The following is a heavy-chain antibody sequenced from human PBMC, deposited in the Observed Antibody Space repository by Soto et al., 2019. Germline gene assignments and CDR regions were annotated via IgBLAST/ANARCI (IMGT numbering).Heavy chain of an antibody. Sequence: PGGSLRLSCAASGFIFSSYAMSWVRQAPGKGLEWVSAISGGSTYYADSVKGRFTISRDISKNTLYLQMNSLRAEDTAVYYCAKIREPYSSGWSIDYWGQGT. J-gene: IGHJ4*02. CDR3: AKIREPYSSGWSIDY. V-gene: IGHV3-23*01. CDR2: ISGGST. D-gene: IGHD6-19*01. CDR1: GFIFSSYA.